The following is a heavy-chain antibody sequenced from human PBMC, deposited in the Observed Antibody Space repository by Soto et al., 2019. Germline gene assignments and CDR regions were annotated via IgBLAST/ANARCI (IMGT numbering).Heavy chain of an antibody. V-gene: IGHV1-69*13. CDR2: IIPIFGTA. CDR1: GGTFSSYA. J-gene: IGHJ6*02. D-gene: IGHD5-12*01. CDR3: ASPRYSGYDSYYYYGMDV. Sequence: ASVKVSCKASGGTFSSYAISWVRQAPGQGLEWMGGIIPIFGTANYAQKFQGRVTITADESTSTAYMELSSLRSEDTAAYYCASPRYSGYDSYYYYGMDVWGQGTTVTVSS.